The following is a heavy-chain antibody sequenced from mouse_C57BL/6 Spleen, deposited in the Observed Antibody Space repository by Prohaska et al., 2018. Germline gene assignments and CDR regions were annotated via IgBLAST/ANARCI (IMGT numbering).Heavy chain of an antibody. V-gene: IGHV8-12*01. J-gene: IGHJ1*03. CDR2: IYWADDK. D-gene: IGHD1-1*01. CDR1: GFSLSTSGMG. Sequence: QVTLKESGPGILQSSQTLSLTCSFSGFSLSTSGMGVRWIRQPSGKGLEWLAHIYWADDKSYNPSLKSRLTISKDTSRNQVFLKITSVDTADTATYYCAHRGVYYGSSYGYFDVWGTGTTVAVSS. CDR3: AHRGVYYGSSYGYFDV.